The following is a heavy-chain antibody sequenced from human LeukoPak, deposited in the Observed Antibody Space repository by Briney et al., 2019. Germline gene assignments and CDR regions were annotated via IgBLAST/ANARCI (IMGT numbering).Heavy chain of an antibody. CDR3: ASCLFDYYYFDQ. D-gene: IGHD3-10*01. CDR2: TYHSGTT. J-gene: IGHJ4*02. Sequence: PSETLSLTCAVSGDSITSHNWWSWVRQSPGKGLEWIGETYHSGTTNYSPSLKSRVTISVDKSKNQLSLRLTSVTAADTAVYFCASCLFDYYYFDQWGQGTLVTVSS. V-gene: IGHV4-4*02. CDR1: GDSITSHNW.